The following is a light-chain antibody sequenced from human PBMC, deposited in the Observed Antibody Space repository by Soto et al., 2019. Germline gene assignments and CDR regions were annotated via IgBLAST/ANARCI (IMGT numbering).Light chain of an antibody. J-gene: IGKJ2*01. Sequence: DIQMTQSPSTLSASVGDRVTITCRASQSISSWLAWYQHKPGKAPNLLIYKASSLESGVPSRFSGSGSGTEFTLTMSSLQPDDFATYYCQQYDSYSHTFGQGTKLEIK. CDR1: QSISSW. CDR2: KAS. CDR3: QQYDSYSHT. V-gene: IGKV1-5*03.